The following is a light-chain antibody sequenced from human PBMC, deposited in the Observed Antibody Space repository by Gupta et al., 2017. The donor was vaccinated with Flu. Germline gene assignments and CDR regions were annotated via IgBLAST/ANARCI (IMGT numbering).Light chain of an antibody. CDR1: KLGDRF. V-gene: IGLV3-1*01. J-gene: IGLJ2*01. Sequence: SYDLTQPPSVSVSPGQTVSITCSGDKLGDRFACWYQQKPGQSPVLVIYHDSKRPAGLPERFSGSNSGNTATLXIXGTQAMXEDDYYCQAWDSGTAVFGGGTKLTVL. CDR2: HDS. CDR3: QAWDSGTAV.